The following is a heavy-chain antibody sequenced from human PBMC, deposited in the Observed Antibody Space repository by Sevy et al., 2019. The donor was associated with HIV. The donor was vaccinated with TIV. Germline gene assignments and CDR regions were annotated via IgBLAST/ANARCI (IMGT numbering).Heavy chain of an antibody. V-gene: IGHV4-59*01. D-gene: IGHD3-10*01. Sequence: SETLSLTCTISGASISSSHWSWIRQSPGKGLEWIGNLRHSGSTHFNPSLSSRVTISLDRSKNQFSLSLTSVTAADTAVYFCARLQDYGSGSFSPWFGPWGQGILGTVSS. J-gene: IGHJ5*02. CDR3: ARLQDYGSGSFSPWFGP. CDR1: GASISSSH. CDR2: LRHSGST.